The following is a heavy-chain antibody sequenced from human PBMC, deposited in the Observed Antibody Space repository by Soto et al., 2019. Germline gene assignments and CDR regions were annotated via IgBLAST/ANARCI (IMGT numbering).Heavy chain of an antibody. D-gene: IGHD6-13*01. V-gene: IGHV4-61*01. CDR3: ARTLRAAASDY. J-gene: IGHJ4*02. Sequence: SETLSLTXTVSGGSVSSGSYYWSWIRQPPGKGLEWIGYIYYSGSTNYNPSLKSRVTISVDTSKNQFSLKLSSVTAADTAVYYCARTLRAAASDYWGQGTLVTSPQ. CDR1: GGSVSSGSYY. CDR2: IYYSGST.